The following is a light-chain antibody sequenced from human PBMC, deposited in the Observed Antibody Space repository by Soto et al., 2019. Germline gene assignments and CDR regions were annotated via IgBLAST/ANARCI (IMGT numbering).Light chain of an antibody. CDR3: FSFTSTNTHV. CDR1: SSDWGSYKF. Sequence: QSVLTQPASACGSPRQSVTISCTGTSSDWGSYKFVSWYHHHPGKVPKVIIYKPSRRPSGESYRCSGSKSGNTASLAISGLQDEDEADYYCFSFTSTNTHVFGSGTKVTVL. CDR2: KPS. V-gene: IGLV2-23*01. J-gene: IGLJ1*01.